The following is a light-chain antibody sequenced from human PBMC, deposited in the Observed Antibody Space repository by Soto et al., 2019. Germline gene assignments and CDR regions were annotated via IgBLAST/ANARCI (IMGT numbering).Light chain of an antibody. Sequence: DIQMTQSPSTLSASVGDRVTITCRASQSISSWLAWYQQKPGKAPKLLIYKASSLESGVPSRFSGSGSGTEFTLTISSLQPDDFATYYCQQYTRPCTFGQGTKLEIK. V-gene: IGKV1-5*03. CDR1: QSISSW. CDR3: QQYTRPCT. J-gene: IGKJ2*02. CDR2: KAS.